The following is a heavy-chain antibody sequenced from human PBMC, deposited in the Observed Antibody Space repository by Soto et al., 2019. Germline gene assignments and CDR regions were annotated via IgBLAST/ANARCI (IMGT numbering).Heavy chain of an antibody. CDR2: IDWDGDK. CDR1: GFSLSTSGMC. J-gene: IGHJ4*02. V-gene: IGHV2-70*11. Sequence: SGPTLVNPTQTLTLTCTFSGFSLSTSGMCVTWIRRPPGKALEWLARIDWDGDKYYSTSLKTRLTISKDTSKDQVVLTMTNMDPVDTATYYCARMLYSSSSRYFDYWGQGTPVTVSS. CDR3: ARMLYSSSSRYFDY. D-gene: IGHD6-6*01.